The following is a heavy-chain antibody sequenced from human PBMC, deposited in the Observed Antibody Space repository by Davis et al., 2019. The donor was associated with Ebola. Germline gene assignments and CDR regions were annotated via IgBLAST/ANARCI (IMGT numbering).Heavy chain of an antibody. Sequence: GGSLRLSCAASGFTFSDYYMSWIRQAPGKGLEWVSYISSSGSTIYYADSVKGRFTISRDNAKNSLYLQMNSLRAEDTAVYYCARDRGEYDFWSGYYFYYYYGMDVWGQGTTVTVSS. J-gene: IGHJ6*02. D-gene: IGHD3-3*01. CDR3: ARDRGEYDFWSGYYFYYYYGMDV. V-gene: IGHV3-11*01. CDR2: ISSSGSTI. CDR1: GFTFSDYY.